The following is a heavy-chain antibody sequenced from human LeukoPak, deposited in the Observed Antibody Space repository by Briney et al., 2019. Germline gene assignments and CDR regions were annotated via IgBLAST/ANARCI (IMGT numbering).Heavy chain of an antibody. CDR1: EFTFSRYG. CDR2: IRYDGSNK. D-gene: IGHD2-2*01. V-gene: IGHV3-30*02. Sequence: GGSLRLSCAASEFTFSRYGMHWVRQAPGKGLEWVAFIRYDGSNKYYADSVKGRFPISRDNSKNTLYLQMNSLRAEDTAVYYCAKGEYCSSTSCSIFDYWGQGTLVTVSS. CDR3: AKGEYCSSTSCSIFDY. J-gene: IGHJ4*02.